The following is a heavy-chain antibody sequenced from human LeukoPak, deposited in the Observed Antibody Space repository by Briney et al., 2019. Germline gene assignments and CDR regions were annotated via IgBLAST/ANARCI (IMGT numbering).Heavy chain of an antibody. V-gene: IGHV1-2*02. J-gene: IGHJ5*02. CDR1: GYTFTDYY. CDR2: INPNSGDT. Sequence: ASVKVSCKASGYTFTDYYIYWVRQAPGQGLEWMGWINPNSGDTNYALRFQDRVTMTSDTSIGTAYMELSRLRSDDTAVYYCARDAIGVVGTISWFDPWGQGTLVTVSS. D-gene: IGHD1-26*01. CDR3: ARDAIGVVGTISWFDP.